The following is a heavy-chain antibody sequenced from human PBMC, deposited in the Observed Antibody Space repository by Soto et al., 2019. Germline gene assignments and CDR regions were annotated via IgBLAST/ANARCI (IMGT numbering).Heavy chain of an antibody. Sequence: PSQTLSLTCAISGDSVSSNSAAWNWIRQSPSRGLEWPGRTYYRSKWYNDYAVSVKSRITINPDTSKNQFSLQLNSVTPEDTAVYYCASSSTYYYDSSGYTNLPNDAFAVWGQGTMVTVSS. CDR1: GDSVSSNSAA. V-gene: IGHV6-1*01. CDR3: ASSSTYYYDSSGYTNLPNDAFAV. J-gene: IGHJ3*01. CDR2: TYYRSKWYN. D-gene: IGHD3-22*01.